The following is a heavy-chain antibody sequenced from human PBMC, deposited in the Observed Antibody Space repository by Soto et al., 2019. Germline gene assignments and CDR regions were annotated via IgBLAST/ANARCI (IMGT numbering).Heavy chain of an antibody. CDR2: IRNKANSYAT. CDR3: TRPFYANTPGHYVMDV. CDR1: GFTFSGSS. V-gene: IGHV3-73*01. J-gene: IGHJ6*02. Sequence: EVQLVESGGGLVQPGGSLKVSCVASGFTFSGSSVHWVRQASGKGLEWVGRIRNKANSYATAYAASVKGRFTISRDDFKNTVYLQMNSLKTEDTAMYYCTRPFYANTPGHYVMDVWGQGTTVTVSS. D-gene: IGHD2-2*01.